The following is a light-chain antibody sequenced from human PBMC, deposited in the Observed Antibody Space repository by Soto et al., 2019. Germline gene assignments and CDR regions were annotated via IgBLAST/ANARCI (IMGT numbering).Light chain of an antibody. V-gene: IGKV3-11*01. Sequence: EIVLTQSPSTVSVSPGERATLSCRASQSLSSYLAWYQQKPGQAPRLLIYDASNRADGIPARFTGSGSGTDFTLTISSLEPEDSGVYFCQQRSGWPPTFGGGTKVDIK. CDR3: QQRSGWPPT. J-gene: IGKJ4*01. CDR2: DAS. CDR1: QSLSSY.